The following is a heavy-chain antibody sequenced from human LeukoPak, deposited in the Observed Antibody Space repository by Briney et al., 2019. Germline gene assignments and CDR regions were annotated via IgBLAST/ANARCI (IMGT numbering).Heavy chain of an antibody. D-gene: IGHD1-26*01. V-gene: IGHV4-59*01. CDR2: IYYSGDT. CDR3: ARGGATHYYYFYGMDV. Sequence: SETLSLTRSVSGGSISGNYRSWIRHPPGKGLEWIGYIYYSGDTNYNPSLKSRVTISVDTSKNQFSLKLNSVTAADTAVYYCARGGATHYYYFYGMDVWGQGTTVTVS. CDR1: GGSISGNY. J-gene: IGHJ6*02.